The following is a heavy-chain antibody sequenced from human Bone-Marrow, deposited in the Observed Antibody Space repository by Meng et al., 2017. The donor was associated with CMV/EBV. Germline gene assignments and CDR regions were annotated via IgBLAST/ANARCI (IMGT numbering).Heavy chain of an antibody. Sequence: GESLKISCAASEFTVSSNYMSWVRQAPGKGLEWVSVIYSGGSSYYADSVKGRFTISRDNSKNTLYLQMNSLRAEDTAVYYCARDKSSSGWTPDYWGQGTLVTVSS. CDR2: IYSGGSS. CDR1: EFTVSSNY. D-gene: IGHD6-19*01. V-gene: IGHV3-66*02. CDR3: ARDKSSSGWTPDY. J-gene: IGHJ4*02.